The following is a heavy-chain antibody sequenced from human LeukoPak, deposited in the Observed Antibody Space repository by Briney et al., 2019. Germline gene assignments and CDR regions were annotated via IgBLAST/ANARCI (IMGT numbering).Heavy chain of an antibody. CDR2: IYSSGRS. CDR3: ARGGTATVVTM. D-gene: IGHD4-23*01. V-gene: IGHV4-4*07. Sequence: SETLSLTCTVSGGSINSYYWSWIRQPAGKGLEGIGRIYSSGRSNYNPSLNSRVSMSVETSKNQSSLKLASVTAADTAVHYCARGGTATVVTMWGQGILVTVSS. J-gene: IGHJ4*02. CDR1: GGSINSYY.